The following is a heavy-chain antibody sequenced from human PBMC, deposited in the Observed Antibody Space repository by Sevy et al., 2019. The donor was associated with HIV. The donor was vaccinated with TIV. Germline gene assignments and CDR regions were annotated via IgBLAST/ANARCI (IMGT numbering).Heavy chain of an antibody. CDR1: GFTFSIYP. Sequence: GGSLRLSCAASGFTFSIYPMHWVRQAPDKGLEWVAVISYDGGFKYFADSVKGRVTISRDNSKNTLYLQMNSLRPEDTAVYYCARDLPSAVINPFYYYGLDVWGQGTTVTVSS. CDR3: ARDLPSAVINPFYYYGLDV. CDR2: ISYDGGFK. J-gene: IGHJ6*02. D-gene: IGHD3-22*01. V-gene: IGHV3-30*04.